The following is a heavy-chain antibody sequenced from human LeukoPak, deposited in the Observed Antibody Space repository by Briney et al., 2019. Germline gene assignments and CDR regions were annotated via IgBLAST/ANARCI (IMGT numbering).Heavy chain of an antibody. V-gene: IGHV1-2*02. CDR1: GYMFTGYY. Sequence: GASVKVSCKASGYMFTGYYIHWVRQAPGQGLEWMGWIIPNSGGTNYAQRFQGRVTMTRDTSISTAYMELSRLRSDDTAVYYCARDPSSGWYSWHVDYWGQGTLVTVSS. D-gene: IGHD6-19*01. CDR3: ARDPSSGWYSWHVDY. CDR2: IIPNSGGT. J-gene: IGHJ4*02.